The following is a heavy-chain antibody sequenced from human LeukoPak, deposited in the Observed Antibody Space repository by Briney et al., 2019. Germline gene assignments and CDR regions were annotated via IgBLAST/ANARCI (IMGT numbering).Heavy chain of an antibody. CDR3: ASSLVPAAMRGGEYYFDY. CDR2: IYYSGST. Sequence: SETLSLTCTVSGGSISSSSCYWGWIRQPPGKGLEWIGSIYYSGSTYYNPSLKSRVTISVDTSKNQFSLKLSSVTAADTAVYYCASSLVPAAMRGGEYYFDYWGQGTLVTVSS. V-gene: IGHV4-39*01. CDR1: GGSISSSSCY. D-gene: IGHD2-2*01. J-gene: IGHJ4*02.